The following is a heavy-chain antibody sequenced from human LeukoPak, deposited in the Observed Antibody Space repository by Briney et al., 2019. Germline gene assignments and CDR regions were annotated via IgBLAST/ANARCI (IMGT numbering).Heavy chain of an antibody. CDR1: GFTFSSYG. CDR2: IRYDGSNK. V-gene: IGHV3-30*02. CDR3: AKDEGAAAGTSN. D-gene: IGHD6-13*01. Sequence: GGSLRLSCAASGFTFSSYGMHWVRQAPGKGLEWVAFIRYDGSNKYYADSVKGRFTISRDNSKNTLYLQMNSLRAEDTAVYYCAKDEGAAAGTSNWGQGTLVTVSS. J-gene: IGHJ4*02.